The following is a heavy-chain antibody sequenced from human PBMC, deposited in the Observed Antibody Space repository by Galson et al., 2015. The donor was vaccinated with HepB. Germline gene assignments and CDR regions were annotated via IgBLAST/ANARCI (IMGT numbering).Heavy chain of an antibody. V-gene: IGHV3-66*02. Sequence: SLRLSCAASGFTVSSNYMSWVRQAPGKGLEWVSVIYSVGNSYYTDSVKGRFTISRDNSKNTLYLQMNSLRAEDTAVYYCARDGRSSSGSVYYYGMDVWGQGTTVTVSS. D-gene: IGHD6-13*01. CDR1: GFTVSSNY. J-gene: IGHJ6*02. CDR2: IYSVGNS. CDR3: ARDGRSSSGSVYYYGMDV.